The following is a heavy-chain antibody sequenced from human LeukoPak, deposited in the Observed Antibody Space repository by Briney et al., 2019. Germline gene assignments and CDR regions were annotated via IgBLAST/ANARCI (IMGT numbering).Heavy chain of an antibody. CDR2: ISSSSSIK. CDR3: AGYTPEGTGTFWNYYYGMDV. Sequence: GGSLRLSCAASGFTFSSYSMNWVRQAPGKGLEWVSYISSSSSIKYNADSVKGRFTISRDNAKNSLYLQMNSLRAEDTAVYYCAGYTPEGTGTFWNYYYGMDVWGQGTTVTVSS. CDR1: GFTFSSYS. V-gene: IGHV3-48*01. J-gene: IGHJ6*02. D-gene: IGHD1-1*01.